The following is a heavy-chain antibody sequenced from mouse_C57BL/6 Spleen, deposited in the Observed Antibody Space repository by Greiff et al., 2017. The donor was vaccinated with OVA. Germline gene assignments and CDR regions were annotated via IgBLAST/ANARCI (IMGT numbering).Heavy chain of an antibody. Sequence: QVQLKESGPGLVAPSQSLSITCTVSGFSLTSYGVHWVRQPPGKGLEWLVVIWSDGSTTYNPALNSRLSISKDNSKSQVFLKMNSLQTDDTAMYYCARHEGDYDGTWFAYWGQGTLVTVS. CDR1: GFSLTSYG. D-gene: IGHD2-4*01. V-gene: IGHV2-6-1*01. CDR2: IWSDGST. J-gene: IGHJ3*01. CDR3: ARHEGDYDGTWFAY.